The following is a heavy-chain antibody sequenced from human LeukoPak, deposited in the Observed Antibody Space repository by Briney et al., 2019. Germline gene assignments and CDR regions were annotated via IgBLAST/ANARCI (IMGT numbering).Heavy chain of an antibody. D-gene: IGHD2-21*02. V-gene: IGHV3-23*01. CDR1: GFTFSNYA. Sequence: QSGGSLRLSCAAFGFTFSNYAISWVRQAPGKGLEWVSAISGSGGNTYYAESVRGRFTISRDNSRSTLYLQMSRLRAEDTALYYCAKPYGTDCGGDCYFDYWGQGTLVSVSS. CDR2: ISGSGGNT. CDR3: AKPYGTDCGGDCYFDY. J-gene: IGHJ4*02.